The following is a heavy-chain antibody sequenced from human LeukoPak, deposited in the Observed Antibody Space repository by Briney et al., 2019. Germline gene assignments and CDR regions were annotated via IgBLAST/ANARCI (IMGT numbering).Heavy chain of an antibody. CDR3: ATFSKSSSWFLDY. Sequence: ASVKVSCKVSGYTLTELSMHWVRQAPGKGLEWMGGSDPEDGETIYAQKFQGRVTMTEDTSTDTAYMELSSLRSEDTAVYYCATFSKSSSWFLDYWGQGTLVTVSS. D-gene: IGHD6-13*01. CDR2: SDPEDGET. CDR1: GYTLTELS. J-gene: IGHJ4*02. V-gene: IGHV1-24*01.